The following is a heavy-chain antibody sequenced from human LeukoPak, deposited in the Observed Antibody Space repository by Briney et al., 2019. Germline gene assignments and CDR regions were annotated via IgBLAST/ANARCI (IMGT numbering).Heavy chain of an antibody. V-gene: IGHV1-8*02. D-gene: IGHD3-3*01. CDR1: GGTFSSYA. J-gene: IGHJ6*02. CDR3: ARGTTPYDFWSGYYTLWDYYYGMDV. Sequence: ASVKVSCKASGGTFSSYAINWVRQATGQGLEWMGWMNPNSGNTGYAQKFQGRVTMTRNTSISTAYMELSSLRSEDTAVYYCARGTTPYDFWSGYYTLWDYYYGMDVWGQGTTVTVSS. CDR2: MNPNSGNT.